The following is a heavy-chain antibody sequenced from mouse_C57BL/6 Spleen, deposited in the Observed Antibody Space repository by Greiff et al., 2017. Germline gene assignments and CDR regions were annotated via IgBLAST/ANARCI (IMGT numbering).Heavy chain of an antibody. CDR2: ISGGGGNT. J-gene: IGHJ3*01. CDR1: GFTFSSYT. CDR3: ARHGITTAGGAWFAY. Sequence: EVQVVESGGGLVKPGGSLKLSCAASGFTFSSYTMSWVRQTPEKRLEWVATISGGGGNTYYPDSVKGRFTISRDNAKNTLYLQMSSLRSEDTAFYYCARHGITTAGGAWFAYWGQGTLVTVSA. D-gene: IGHD1-1*01. V-gene: IGHV5-9*01.